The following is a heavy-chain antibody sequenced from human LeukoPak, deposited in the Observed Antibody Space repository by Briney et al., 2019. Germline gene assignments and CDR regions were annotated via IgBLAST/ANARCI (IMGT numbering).Heavy chain of an antibody. CDR1: GFTFSSYS. CDR3: ARTLLRFLEGSYYYYMDV. D-gene: IGHD3-3*01. J-gene: IGHJ6*03. CDR2: ISSSSSYI. Sequence: GGSLRLSCAASGFTFSSYSMNWVRQAPRKGLEWVSSISSSSSYIYYADSVKGRFTISRDNAKNSLYLQMNSLRAEDTAVYYCARTLLRFLEGSYYYYMDVWGKGTTVTVSS. V-gene: IGHV3-21*01.